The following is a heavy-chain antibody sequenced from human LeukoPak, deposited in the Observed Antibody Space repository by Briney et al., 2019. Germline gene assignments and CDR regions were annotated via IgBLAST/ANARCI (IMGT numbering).Heavy chain of an antibody. V-gene: IGHV1-69*05. Sequence: ASVKVSCKASGGTFSSYAISWVRQAPGQGLEWTGGIIPIFGTANYAQKFQGRVTITTDESTSTAYMELRSLRSDDTAVYYCARDPIGDSSSWLRVLGYYYYGMDVWGQGTTVTVSS. CDR2: IIPIFGTA. D-gene: IGHD6-13*01. J-gene: IGHJ6*02. CDR1: GGTFSSYA. CDR3: ARDPIGDSSSWLRVLGYYYYGMDV.